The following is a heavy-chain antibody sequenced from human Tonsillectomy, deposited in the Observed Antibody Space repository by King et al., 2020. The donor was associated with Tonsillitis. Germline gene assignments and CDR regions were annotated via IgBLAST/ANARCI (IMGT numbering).Heavy chain of an antibody. CDR3: ARTYSTTSPAQVAFDI. V-gene: IGHV3-21*01. CDR2: ISSSSSYI. Sequence: VQLVESGGGLVKPGGSLRLSCAASGFTLSSYSMNWVRQAQGKGLEWVSSISSSSSYIYYAYSVKGRFTISRDNAKNSLYLQMNSLRDEDTAVYYCARTYSTTSPAQVAFDIWGQGTMVTVSS. J-gene: IGHJ3*02. D-gene: IGHD5/OR15-5a*01. CDR1: GFTLSSYS.